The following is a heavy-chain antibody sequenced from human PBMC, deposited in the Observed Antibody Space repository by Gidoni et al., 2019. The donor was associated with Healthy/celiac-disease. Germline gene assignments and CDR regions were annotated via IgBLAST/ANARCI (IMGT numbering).Heavy chain of an antibody. D-gene: IGHD2-2*01. Sequence: QVQLVQSGAEVTKPGASVKVSCKASGYTFTSYGISWVRQAPGQGLEWMGWISAYKGNTNYAQKLQGRVTMTTDTSTSTAYMELRSLRSDDTAVYYCARSCSSTSCYYNWFDPWGQGTLVTVSS. CDR1: GYTFTSYG. J-gene: IGHJ5*02. CDR2: ISAYKGNT. CDR3: ARSCSSTSCYYNWFDP. V-gene: IGHV1-18*04.